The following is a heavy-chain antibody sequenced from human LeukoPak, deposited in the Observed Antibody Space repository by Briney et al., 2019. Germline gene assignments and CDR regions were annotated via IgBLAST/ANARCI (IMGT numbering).Heavy chain of an antibody. CDR1: GFTFSSYW. D-gene: IGHD2-15*01. CDR2: IKQDGSEK. J-gene: IGHJ4*02. Sequence: PGGSLRLSCAASGFTFSSYWMSWVRQAPGKGLEWVANIKQDGSEKYYVDSVKGRFTISRDNAKNSLYLQMNSLRAEDTAVYYCAREGGYCSGGSCCCFDYWGQGTLVTVSS. V-gene: IGHV3-7*03. CDR3: AREGGYCSGGSCCCFDY.